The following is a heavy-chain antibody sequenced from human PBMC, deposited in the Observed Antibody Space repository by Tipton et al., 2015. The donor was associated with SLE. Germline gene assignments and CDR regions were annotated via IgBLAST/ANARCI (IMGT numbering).Heavy chain of an antibody. V-gene: IGHV5-51*03. CDR1: GYSFNNHW. J-gene: IGHJ4*02. CDR2: IYPGDSDT. Sequence: QLVQSGAEVKKPGESLKISCKGSGYSFNNHWIGWVRQMPGKGLEWMGNIYPGDSDTRYSPSFQGHVTISADKSINTAFLQWNSLTASDTATYYCARRGGSLSYFDSWAQGALVTVSS. D-gene: IGHD3-16*01. CDR3: ARRGGSLSYFDS.